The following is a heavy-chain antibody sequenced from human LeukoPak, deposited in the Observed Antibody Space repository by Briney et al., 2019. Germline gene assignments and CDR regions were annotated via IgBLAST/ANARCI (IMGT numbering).Heavy chain of an antibody. V-gene: IGHV3-74*01. Sequence: GGSLRLSCAVSGFTFSSHWMHWVRQAPGKGLVWVSRINSDGSSTSYADSVKRRFTISRDNAKNTLYLQMNSLRAEDTAVYYCAKDDDWGRYKHWGQGTLVTVSS. CDR3: AKDDDWGRYKH. CDR2: INSDGSST. CDR1: GFTFSSHW. D-gene: IGHD3-16*01. J-gene: IGHJ1*01.